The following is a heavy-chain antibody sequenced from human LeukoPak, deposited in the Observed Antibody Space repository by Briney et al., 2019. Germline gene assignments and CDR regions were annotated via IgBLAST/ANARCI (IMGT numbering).Heavy chain of an antibody. Sequence: SWVRRAPGRWLEWIGYIYYSGSTYYNPSLKSRVTISVDTSKNQFSLKLSSVTAADTAVYYCAREALIVVVPYYYYYGMDVWGQGTTVTVSS. CDR3: AREALIVVVPYYYYYGMDV. CDR2: IYYSGST. V-gene: IGHV4-30-4*08. J-gene: IGHJ6*02. D-gene: IGHD3-22*01.